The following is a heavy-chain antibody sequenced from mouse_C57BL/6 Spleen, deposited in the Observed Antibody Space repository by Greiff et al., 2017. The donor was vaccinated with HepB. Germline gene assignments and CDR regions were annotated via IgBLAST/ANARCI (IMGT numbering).Heavy chain of an antibody. CDR1: GYTFTNYW. CDR3: ARIPYYYGSSYYAMDY. Sequence: QVQLKQSGAELVRPGPSVKMSCKASGYTFTNYWIGWAKQRPGHGLEWIGDIYPGGGYTNYNEKFKGKATLTADKSSSTAYMQFSSLTSEDSAIYYCARIPYYYGSSYYAMDYWGQGTSVTVSS. CDR2: IYPGGGYT. V-gene: IGHV1-63*01. J-gene: IGHJ4*01. D-gene: IGHD1-1*01.